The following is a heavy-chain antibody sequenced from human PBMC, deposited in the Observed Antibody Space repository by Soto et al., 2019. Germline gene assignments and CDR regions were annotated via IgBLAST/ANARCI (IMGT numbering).Heavy chain of an antibody. CDR1: GFTFNTYW. D-gene: IGHD1-1*01. J-gene: IGHJ4*02. CDR2: INGDGSST. CDR3: VRDRNWQLDDC. Sequence: GGSLRLSCAASGFTFNTYWMHWVRQAPGKGLVWVSRINGDGSSTNYADSVKGRFTISRDNAKDTLYLQMNSLRGEDTAVYYCVRDRNWQLDDCWGQGTLVTVSS. V-gene: IGHV3-74*01.